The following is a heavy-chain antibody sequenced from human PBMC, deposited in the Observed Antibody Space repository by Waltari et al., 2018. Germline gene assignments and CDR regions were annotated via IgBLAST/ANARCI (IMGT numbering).Heavy chain of an antibody. D-gene: IGHD1-20*01. V-gene: IGHV3-48*03. CDR1: GFPFSPYE. Sequence: EMQLVESGGGLALPGGSLRLCCAASGFPFSPYERNWVRQAPGKGLEWVSYISSSGTSIYYADSVKGRFTISRDNAQDSLYLQMNSLRAEDTAVYYCARVAITGTGFDFWGQGSLVTVSS. CDR2: ISSSGTSI. J-gene: IGHJ4*02. CDR3: ARVAITGTGFDF.